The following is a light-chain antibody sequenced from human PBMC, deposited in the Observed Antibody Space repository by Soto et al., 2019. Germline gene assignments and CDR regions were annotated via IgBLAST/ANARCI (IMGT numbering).Light chain of an antibody. J-gene: IGLJ1*01. CDR2: ENN. V-gene: IGLV1-51*02. CDR1: SSNIGNNY. CDR3: GTWDSSLSAYV. Sequence: QSELTQPPSSSAAPGQKFTISCSGSSSNIGNNYVSWYQQLPGTAPKLLIYENNKRPSGIPDRFSGSKSGTSATLGITGFQTGDEADYYCGTWDSSLSAYVFGTGTQLTVL.